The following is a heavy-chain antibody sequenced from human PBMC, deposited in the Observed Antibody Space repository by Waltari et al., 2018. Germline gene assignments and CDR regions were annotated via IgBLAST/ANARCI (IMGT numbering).Heavy chain of an antibody. Sequence: QLQLQESGPGLVKPSETLSLTCTVSGGSISSSSYYWGWIRQPPGKGLEWIGSIYYSGSNYYNPSLKSRVTISVDTSKNQFSLKLSSVTAADTAVYYCARVAAIAARPWYFDLWGRGTLVTVSS. CDR1: GGSISSSSYY. CDR3: ARVAAIAARPWYFDL. J-gene: IGHJ2*01. CDR2: IYYSGSN. V-gene: IGHV4-39*07. D-gene: IGHD6-6*01.